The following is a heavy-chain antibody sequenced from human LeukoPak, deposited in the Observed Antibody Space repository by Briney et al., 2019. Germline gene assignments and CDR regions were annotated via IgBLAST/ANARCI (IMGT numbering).Heavy chain of an antibody. D-gene: IGHD1-7*01. Sequence: GASVKVSCKASGYTFAGYYMHWVRQAPGQGLEWMGWINPNSGGTNYAQKFQGRVTMTRDTSISTAYMELSRLRSDDTAMYYCARDKLELTRSWFDPWGQGTLVTVSS. V-gene: IGHV1-2*02. J-gene: IGHJ5*02. CDR1: GYTFAGYY. CDR2: INPNSGGT. CDR3: ARDKLELTRSWFDP.